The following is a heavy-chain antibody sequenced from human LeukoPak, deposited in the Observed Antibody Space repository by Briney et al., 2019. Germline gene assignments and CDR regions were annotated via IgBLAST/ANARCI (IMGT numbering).Heavy chain of an antibody. CDR1: GFTFNAHW. CDR3: ARDRRGDTGDWYFDL. D-gene: IGHD4-17*01. CDR2: TNEDVSER. V-gene: IGHV3-7*01. Sequence: GGSLRLSCAGFGFTFNAHWMSWVRQAPGKGLEWVANTNEDVSERYYVDSVKGRFTISRDNGQNSLFLQMNSLRVEDTGVYYCARDRRGDTGDWYFDLWGRGTLVTVSS. J-gene: IGHJ2*01.